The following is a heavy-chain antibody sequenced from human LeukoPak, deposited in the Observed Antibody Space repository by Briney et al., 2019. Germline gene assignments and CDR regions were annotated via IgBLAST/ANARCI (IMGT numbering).Heavy chain of an antibody. V-gene: IGHV3-74*01. D-gene: IGHD5-24*01. J-gene: IGHJ4*02. CDR2: ISHDGFI. CDR1: GFTFSSYV. CDR3: ARDWVYKIDY. Sequence: GGSLRLSCETAGFTFSSYVMHWVRRTPGKGLVWVSRISHDGFISYADSVKGRFTISRDNAKNTLILQVNSLRAEDTAVYYCARDWVYKIDYWGRGTLVTVPS.